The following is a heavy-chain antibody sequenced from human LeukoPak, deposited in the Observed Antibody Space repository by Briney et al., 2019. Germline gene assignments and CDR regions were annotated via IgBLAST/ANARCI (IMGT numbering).Heavy chain of an antibody. CDR1: GFIFSSYT. CDR3: AKRGVVIRVILVGFHKEAYYFDS. Sequence: GGSLRLSCAASGFIFSSYTMHWARQAPGKGLEWVALISYGGNNEYHADSARGRFTISRDNSKNTLFLQMDSLRAEDTAVYFCAKRGVVIRVILVGFHKEAYYFDSWGQGALVTVSS. D-gene: IGHD3-22*01. V-gene: IGHV3-30*04. J-gene: IGHJ4*02. CDR2: ISYGGNNE.